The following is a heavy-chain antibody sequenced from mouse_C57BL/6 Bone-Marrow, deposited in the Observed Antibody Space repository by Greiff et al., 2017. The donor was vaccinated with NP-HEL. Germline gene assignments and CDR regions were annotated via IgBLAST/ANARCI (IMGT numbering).Heavy chain of an antibody. CDR2: INPNNGGT. D-gene: IGHD1-1*01. Sequence: EVQLQQSGPELVKPGASVKISCKASGYTFTDYYMNWVKQSHGKSLEWIGDINPNNGGTSYNQKFKGKATLTVDKSSSTAYMELRSLTSEDSAVYYCATEFSYYYGSSRDYWGQGTTLTVSS. V-gene: IGHV1-26*01. CDR1: GYTFTDYY. J-gene: IGHJ2*01. CDR3: ATEFSYYYGSSRDY.